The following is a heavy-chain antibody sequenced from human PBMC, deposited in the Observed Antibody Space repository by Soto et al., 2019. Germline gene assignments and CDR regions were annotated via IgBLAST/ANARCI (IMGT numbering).Heavy chain of an antibody. CDR1: GFTFSSYA. D-gene: IGHD6-13*01. Sequence: GGSLRLSCAASGFTFSSYAMSWVRQAPGKGLEWVSAISGSGCSTYYADSVKGRFTISRDNSKNTLYLQMNSLRAEDTAVYYCAKTQQLVPAFDIWGQGTMVTVSS. V-gene: IGHV3-23*01. CDR2: ISGSGCST. CDR3: AKTQQLVPAFDI. J-gene: IGHJ3*02.